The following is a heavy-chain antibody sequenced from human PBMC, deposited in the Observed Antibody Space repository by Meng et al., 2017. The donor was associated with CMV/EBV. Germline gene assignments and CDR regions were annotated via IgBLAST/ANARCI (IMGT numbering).Heavy chain of an antibody. CDR2: MNPNSGNT. D-gene: IGHD6-6*01. J-gene: IGHJ6*02. CDR1: GYTFTSYD. Sequence: ASVKVSCKASGYTFTSYDINWVRQATGQGLEWMGWMNPNSGNTGYAQKLQGRVTMTTDTSTSTAYMELRSLRSDDTAVYYCARDYGERASSSSSKYYYGMDVWGQGTTVTVSS. CDR3: ARDYGERASSSSSKYYYGMDV. V-gene: IGHV1-8*02.